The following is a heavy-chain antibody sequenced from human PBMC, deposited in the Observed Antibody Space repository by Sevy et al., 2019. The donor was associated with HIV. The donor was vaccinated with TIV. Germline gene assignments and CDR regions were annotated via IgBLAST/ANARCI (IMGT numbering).Heavy chain of an antibody. V-gene: IGHV4-38-2*02. CDR3: AGGYCSSTSCYGGYYYYGMDV. CDR2: IYHSGST. CDR1: GYSISSGYY. Sequence: SETLSLTCTVSGYSISSGYYWGWIRQPPGKGLEWIGSIYHSGSTYYNASLKSRVTISVDTSKNQFSLKLSSVTAADTAVYYCAGGYCSSTSCYGGYYYYGMDVWGQGTTVTVSS. J-gene: IGHJ6*02. D-gene: IGHD2-2*01.